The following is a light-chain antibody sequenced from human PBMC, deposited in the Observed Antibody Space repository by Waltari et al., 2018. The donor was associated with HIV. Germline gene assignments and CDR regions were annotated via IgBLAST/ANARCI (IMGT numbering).Light chain of an antibody. V-gene: IGLV2-11*01. CDR2: DVS. CDR3: CSYAGSYTVV. J-gene: IGLJ2*01. CDR1: NSDVGGYNY. Sequence: QSALPQPRPVSGSPGPSVTISCPVTNSDVGGYNYVSWYQQHPGKAPKLMIYDVSKRPSGVPDRFSGSKSGNTASLTISGLQAEDEADYYCCSYAGSYTVVFGGGTKLTVL.